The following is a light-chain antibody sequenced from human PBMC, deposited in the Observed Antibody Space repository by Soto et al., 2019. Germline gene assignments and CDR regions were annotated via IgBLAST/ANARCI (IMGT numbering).Light chain of an antibody. Sequence: EIHLTHSPSFLSASVLDRVTITFLASQGISNYLAWYQQKPGKAPKLLIYAASTLQSGVPSSFSGSGSGTEFTLTISSLQPEDFATYYCQQLNSYPITFGQGTRLEIK. CDR2: AAS. CDR1: QGISNY. J-gene: IGKJ5*01. CDR3: QQLNSYPIT. V-gene: IGKV1-9*01.